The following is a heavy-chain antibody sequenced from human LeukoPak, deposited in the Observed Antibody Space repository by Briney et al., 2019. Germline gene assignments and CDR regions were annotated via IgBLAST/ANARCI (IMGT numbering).Heavy chain of an antibody. Sequence: ASVKVSCKVSGYTLTELSMHWVRQAPGKGLEWMGGFDPEDGETIYAQKFQGRVTMTEDTSTDTAYMELNSLRSDDTAVYYCARVGEVATILDHFDYWGQGTLVTVSS. V-gene: IGHV1-24*01. D-gene: IGHD5-12*01. CDR3: ARVGEVATILDHFDY. CDR2: FDPEDGET. J-gene: IGHJ4*02. CDR1: GYTLTELS.